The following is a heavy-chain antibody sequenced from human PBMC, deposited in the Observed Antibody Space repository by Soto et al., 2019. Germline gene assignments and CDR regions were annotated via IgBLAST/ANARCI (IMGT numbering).Heavy chain of an antibody. CDR1: GYTFIRYG. CDR2: ISPYNDHT. Sequence: QVQLAQSTGEVKKPGASVRVSCKATGYTFIRYGIAWVRQAPGQGFEWMGWISPYNDHTVYAQKFQGRVTMTPDTSTRTVYMNLRGLKSDDTAVYYCARGGYYDNSWGKLSHYGLDVWGQGTSVSVSS. D-gene: IGHD3-16*01. CDR3: ARGGYYDNSWGKLSHYGLDV. V-gene: IGHV1-18*01. J-gene: IGHJ6*02.